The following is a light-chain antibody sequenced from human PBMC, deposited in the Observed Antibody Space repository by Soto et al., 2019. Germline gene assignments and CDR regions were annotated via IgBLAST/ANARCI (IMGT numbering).Light chain of an antibody. CDR1: ISNVGSNF. Sequence: QAVVTQPPSASGTPGQRVTISCSGSISNVGSNFVYWYQQLPGTAPKALMFRNSQRPSGVPDRFSGSKSGTSASLAISGLRSEDEADYYCAAWDDRLSGYVFGNGTKLTVL. V-gene: IGLV1-47*01. CDR2: RNS. CDR3: AAWDDRLSGYV. J-gene: IGLJ1*01.